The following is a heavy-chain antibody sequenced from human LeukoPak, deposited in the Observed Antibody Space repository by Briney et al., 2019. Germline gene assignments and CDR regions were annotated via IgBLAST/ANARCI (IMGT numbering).Heavy chain of an antibody. CDR1: GFTFSSYG. Sequence: GGSLRLSCAASGFTFSSYGMHWVRQAPGKGLEWVAFTRYDGSNKYYADSVKGRFTISRDNSKNTLYLQMNSLRAEDTAVYYCAKDYSSSWYSYAYYFDYWGQGTLVTVSS. J-gene: IGHJ4*02. V-gene: IGHV3-30*02. CDR2: TRYDGSNK. CDR3: AKDYSSSWYSYAYYFDY. D-gene: IGHD6-13*01.